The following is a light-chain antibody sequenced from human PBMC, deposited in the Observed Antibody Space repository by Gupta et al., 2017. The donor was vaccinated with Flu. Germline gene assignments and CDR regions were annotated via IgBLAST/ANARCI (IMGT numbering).Light chain of an antibody. CDR3: CTYAGSSTVL. CDR2: EGS. V-gene: IGLV2-23*01. J-gene: IGLJ2*01. CDR1: SSNVGSYNL. Sequence: QSALTQAAAQSGSPGQSITISCTVTSSNVGSYNLVSWYQQHPGKAPNLMVYEGSKRPEGAASRFSASKSGNTASLTISALQEEDDADYYYCTYAGSSTVLFGGGTKLTVL.